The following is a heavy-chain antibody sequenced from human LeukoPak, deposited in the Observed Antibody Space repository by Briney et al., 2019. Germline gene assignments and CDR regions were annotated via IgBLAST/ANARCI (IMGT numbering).Heavy chain of an antibody. CDR2: INLYNGNT. Sequence: ASVKVSCKASGYTFATYGISWVRQAPGQGLEWMGWINLYNGNTHYAQKLQGRVTLTTDTSTSTAYMELRSLRSDDTAVYYCARVRPMIVQVDYWGQETLVTVFS. J-gene: IGHJ4*02. D-gene: IGHD3-22*01. V-gene: IGHV1-18*01. CDR3: ARVRPMIVQVDY. CDR1: GYTFATYG.